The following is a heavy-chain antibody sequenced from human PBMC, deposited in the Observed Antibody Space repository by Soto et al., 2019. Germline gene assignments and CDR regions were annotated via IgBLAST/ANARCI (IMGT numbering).Heavy chain of an antibody. V-gene: IGHV3-74*01. J-gene: IGHJ4*02. D-gene: IGHD2-15*01. CDR2: INSDGSST. CDR1: GFTFSTYW. Sequence: EVQLVESGGGLVQPGGSLRLSCAASGFTFSTYWMHWVRQAPGKGLVWVSRINSDGSSTNYADSVKGRFTISRDNAENTLYLDINNLRAEDTAVYYCARDYYTRLGHCSGGGCPLDYWGQGTLVTVSS. CDR3: ARDYYTRLGHCSGGGCPLDY.